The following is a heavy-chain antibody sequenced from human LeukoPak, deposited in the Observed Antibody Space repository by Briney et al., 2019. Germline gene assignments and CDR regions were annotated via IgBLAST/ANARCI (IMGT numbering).Heavy chain of an antibody. CDR3: ARGRLYNWNGKGLSWFDP. Sequence: SETLSLPCTVSGGSITYWTWIRRPPGKGLEWTGVIYNHGRTEYNPSLKSRLTISLDTSKNQVSLKLSSVTAADTAVYYCARGRLYNWNGKGLSWFDPWGQGTLVTVSS. V-gene: IGHV4-4*07. J-gene: IGHJ5*02. CDR1: GGSITY. CDR2: IYNHGRT. D-gene: IGHD1-1*01.